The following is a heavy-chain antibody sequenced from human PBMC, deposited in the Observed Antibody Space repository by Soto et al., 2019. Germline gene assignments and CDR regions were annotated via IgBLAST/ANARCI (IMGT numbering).Heavy chain of an antibody. D-gene: IGHD4-17*01. CDR3: AHPRGYGVFDAYDI. CDR2: ISGSGDST. J-gene: IGHJ3*02. Sequence: PGGSLRLSCTASGFTFSHYNMNWVRQTPGKGLEWVSAISGSGDSTYSADSVRGRFTISRDNSINTLYLQMNNLGNEDTAVYYCAHPRGYGVFDAYDIWGQGTMVTVSS. CDR1: GFTFSHYN. V-gene: IGHV3-23*01.